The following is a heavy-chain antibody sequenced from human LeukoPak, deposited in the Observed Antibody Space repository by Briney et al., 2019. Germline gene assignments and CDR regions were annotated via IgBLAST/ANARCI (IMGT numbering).Heavy chain of an antibody. J-gene: IGHJ4*02. Sequence: GGSLRLSCAASGFTFSSYEMNWVRQAPGKGLEWVSATSGSADSTHYADSVRGRFTISRDNSKNILYLQMNILRAEDTALYYCAKVADVYSVYYFDSWGPGTLVTVSS. CDR1: GFTFSSYE. CDR3: AKVADVYSVYYFDS. CDR2: TSGSADST. V-gene: IGHV3-23*01. D-gene: IGHD2-21*01.